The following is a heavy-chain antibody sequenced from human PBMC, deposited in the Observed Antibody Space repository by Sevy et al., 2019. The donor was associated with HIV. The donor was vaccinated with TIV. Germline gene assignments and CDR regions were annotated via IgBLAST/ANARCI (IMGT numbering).Heavy chain of an antibody. CDR1: GYTFTSYD. CDR2: MNPNSGNT. J-gene: IGHJ4*02. V-gene: IGHV1-8*03. CDR3: ARGLVRGRYCSGGSCWVY. D-gene: IGHD2-15*01. Sequence: ASVKVSCKASGYTFTSYDINWVRQATGQGLEWMGWMNPNSGNTGYAQKFQGRVTITRNTSISTAYLGLSSLRSEDTAVYYCARGLVRGRYCSGGSCWVYWGQGTLVTVSS.